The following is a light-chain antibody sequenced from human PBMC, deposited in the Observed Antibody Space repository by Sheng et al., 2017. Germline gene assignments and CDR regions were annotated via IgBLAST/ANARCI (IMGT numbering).Light chain of an antibody. CDR2: WAS. J-gene: IGKJ2*01. CDR1: QSVFYSSNNENY. V-gene: IGKV4-1*01. Sequence: DIVMTQSPDSLAVSLGERATINCKSSQSVFYSSNNENYLAWYQHKPGQPPRLLIYWASTRESGVPDRFSGSGSGTDFTLTISSLQAEDVAVYYCQQYYGSPPRTFGQGTKLEIK. CDR3: QQYYGSPPRT.